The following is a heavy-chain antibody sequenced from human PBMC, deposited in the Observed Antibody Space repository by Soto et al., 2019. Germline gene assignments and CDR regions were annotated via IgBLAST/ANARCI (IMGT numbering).Heavy chain of an antibody. V-gene: IGHV4-31*03. CDR2: IYYSGST. J-gene: IGHJ2*01. CDR3: ARIRPSWWYFDL. CDR1: GGSISSGGYY. Sequence: QVQLQESGPGLVKPSQTLSLTCTVSGGSISSGGYYWSWIRQHPGKGLEWIGYIYYSGSTYYNPSLKRRVTISVDTSKNQFSLKLISVPAADSAVYYCARIRPSWWYFDLWGRGTQVTVSS. D-gene: IGHD7-27*01.